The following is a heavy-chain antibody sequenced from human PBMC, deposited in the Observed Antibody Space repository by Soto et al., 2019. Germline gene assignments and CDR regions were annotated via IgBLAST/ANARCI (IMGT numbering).Heavy chain of an antibody. Sequence: QVQLVESGGGVVQPGRSLRLSCAASGFTFSSYGMHWVRQAPGKGLEWVAVISYDGSNKYYADSVKGRFTISRDNSKNTLYLQMNSLRAEDTAVYYCANGRYVWGSYRYDYWGQGTLVTVSS. V-gene: IGHV3-30*18. CDR2: ISYDGSNK. J-gene: IGHJ4*02. D-gene: IGHD3-16*02. CDR1: GFTFSSYG. CDR3: ANGRYVWGSYRYDY.